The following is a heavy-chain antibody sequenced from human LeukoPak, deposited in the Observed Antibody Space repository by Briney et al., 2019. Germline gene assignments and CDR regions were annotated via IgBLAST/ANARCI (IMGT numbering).Heavy chain of an antibody. D-gene: IGHD6-19*01. Sequence: GGSLRLSCAASGFTFSSYSMSWVRQAPGKGLEWVSLISGSSSYRYYADSMKGRFTISRDNAKNSLYLQMDSLRVEDTAVYYCARDASGWSRDCWGQGTLVTVSS. CDR3: ARDASGWSRDC. CDR1: GFTFSSYS. CDR2: ISGSSSYR. J-gene: IGHJ4*02. V-gene: IGHV3-21*06.